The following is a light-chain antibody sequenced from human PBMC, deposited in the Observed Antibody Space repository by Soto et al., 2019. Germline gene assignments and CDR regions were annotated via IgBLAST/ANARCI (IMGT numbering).Light chain of an antibody. CDR1: SSNIGAGYD. CDR3: QSYDSSASGSVV. V-gene: IGLV1-40*01. Sequence: QSVLTQPPSVSGSPGQRVTISCTGSSSNIGAGYDVHWYQQLPGTAPKLLIYGNSNRPSGVPDRFSGSKSGTSASLAIPGLHAEDAADDACQSYDSSASGSVVFGGGTKLTVL. CDR2: GNS. J-gene: IGLJ2*01.